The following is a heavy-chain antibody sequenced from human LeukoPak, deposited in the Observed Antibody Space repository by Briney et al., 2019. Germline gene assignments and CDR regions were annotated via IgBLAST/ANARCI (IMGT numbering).Heavy chain of an antibody. V-gene: IGHV3-9*03. CDR1: GFTFDDYA. J-gene: IGHJ4*02. D-gene: IGHD2-15*01. CDR3: AKDIGRYCSGGSCYDY. CDR2: ISWNSGSI. Sequence: PGGSLRLSCVASGFTFDDYAMHWVRQAPGKGLEWVSGISWNSGSIGYADSVKGRFTISRDNAKNSLYLQMNSLRAEDMALYYCAKDIGRYCSGGSCYDYWGQGTLVTVSS.